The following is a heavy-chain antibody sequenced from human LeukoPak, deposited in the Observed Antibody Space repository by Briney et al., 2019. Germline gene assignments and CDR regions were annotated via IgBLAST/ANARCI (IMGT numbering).Heavy chain of an antibody. D-gene: IGHD2-15*01. CDR1: GFTFSSYW. CDR3: AREIGDVVVVAATHWFDP. Sequence: GGSLRLSCAGSGFTFSSYWMSWVRQAPGKGLEWVANIKQDGSEKYYVDSVKGRFTISRDNAKNSLYLQMNSLRAEDTAVYYCAREIGDVVVVAATHWFDPWGQGTLVTVSS. J-gene: IGHJ5*02. CDR2: IKQDGSEK. V-gene: IGHV3-7*03.